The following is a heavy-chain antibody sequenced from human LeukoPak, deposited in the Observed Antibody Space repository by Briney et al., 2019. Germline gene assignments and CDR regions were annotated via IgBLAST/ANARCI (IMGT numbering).Heavy chain of an antibody. J-gene: IGHJ5*02. CDR3: ARDRLQLQS. V-gene: IGHV4-61*08. Sequence: SETLSLTCAVSGASISGSGYYWNWIRQPPGKGLEWIGYIYYTGNTNYNPSLKSRVTISVDTSKNQFSLKLSSVTAADTAVYYCARDRLQLQSWGQGTLVTVSS. D-gene: IGHD1-1*01. CDR1: GASISGSGYY. CDR2: IYYTGNT.